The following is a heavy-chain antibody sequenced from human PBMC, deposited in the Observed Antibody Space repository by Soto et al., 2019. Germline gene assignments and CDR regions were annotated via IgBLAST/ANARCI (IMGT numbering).Heavy chain of an antibody. D-gene: IGHD6-13*01. CDR1: GVTFSSYW. CDR3: ARRYSSSWSGFDP. V-gene: IGHV3-7*01. Sequence: GGSLRLSCAASGVTFSSYWMSWVRQAPGKGLEWVANIKQDGGEKYYVDSVKGRFTISRDNAKNSLYLQMNSLRVEDTALYYCARRYSSSWSGFDPWGQGTMVTVSS. CDR2: IKQDGGEK. J-gene: IGHJ5*02.